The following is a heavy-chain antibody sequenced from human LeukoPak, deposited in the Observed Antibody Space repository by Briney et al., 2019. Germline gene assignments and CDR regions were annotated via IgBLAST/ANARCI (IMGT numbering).Heavy chain of an antibody. V-gene: IGHV1-69*13. J-gene: IGHJ6*02. CDR3: ARLDLVVVPAPVGSDYYGMDV. D-gene: IGHD2-2*03. Sequence: SVKVSCKASGGTFSSYAISWVRQAPGQGLEWMGGIIPIFGTANYAQKFQGRVTITADESTSTAYMELSSLRSEDTAVYYCARLDLVVVPAPVGSDYYGMDVWGQGTTVTVFS. CDR2: IIPIFGTA. CDR1: GGTFSSYA.